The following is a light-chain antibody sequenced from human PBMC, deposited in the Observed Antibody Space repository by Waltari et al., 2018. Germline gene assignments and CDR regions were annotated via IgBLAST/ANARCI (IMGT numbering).Light chain of an antibody. J-gene: IGKJ4*01. Sequence: DIQMTQSPSSLSASVGDRVTITCRASQSISSYLNWYQQRPGKAPNLLIYAASNLQSGFPSRFSGSGSGTDFTLTISSLQPEDFATYYCQQSYNGITFGGGTKVE. V-gene: IGKV1-39*01. CDR2: AAS. CDR1: QSISSY. CDR3: QQSYNGIT.